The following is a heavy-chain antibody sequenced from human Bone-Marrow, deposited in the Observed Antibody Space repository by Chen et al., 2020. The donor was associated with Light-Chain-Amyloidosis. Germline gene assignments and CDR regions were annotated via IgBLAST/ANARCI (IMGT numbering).Heavy chain of an antibody. CDR1: GFTFSSYA. Sequence: EVQLLESGGGLVQPGGSLRLSCAASGFTFSSYAMSWVRQAPGKGLVWVSAISGSGGSTYYADSVKGRFTISRDNSKNTLYLQMNSLRAEDTAVYYCAKVPPTVTTVIYYYMDVWGKGTTVTVSS. J-gene: IGHJ6*03. CDR2: ISGSGGST. D-gene: IGHD4-17*01. V-gene: IGHV3-23*01. CDR3: AKVPPTVTTVIYYYMDV.